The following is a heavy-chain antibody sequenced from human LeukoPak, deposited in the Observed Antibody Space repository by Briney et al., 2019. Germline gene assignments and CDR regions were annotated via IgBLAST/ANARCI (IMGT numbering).Heavy chain of an antibody. J-gene: IGHJ4*02. V-gene: IGHV4-4*07. D-gene: IGHD3-3*01. CDR2: IYTSGST. Sequence: SETLSLTCTVSGGSISSYYWSWIRQPAGKGLEWIGRIYTSGSTNYNPSLKSRVTMSVDTSKNQFSLKLSSVTAADTAVYYCARTRYYDFWSGSPSFDYWGQGTLVTVSS. CDR3: ARTRYYDFWSGSPSFDY. CDR1: GGSISSYY.